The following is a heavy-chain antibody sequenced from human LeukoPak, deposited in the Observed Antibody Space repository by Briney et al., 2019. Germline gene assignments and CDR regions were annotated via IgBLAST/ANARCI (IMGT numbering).Heavy chain of an antibody. V-gene: IGHV4-34*01. D-gene: IGHD3-16*01. CDR3: ARGRGNPW. J-gene: IGHJ4*02. Sequence: SETLSLTCAVYGGSFSGYYWSWIRQPPGKGLEWIGEINHSGSTNYNPSLKSRVTISVDTSKNQFSLKLSSVAAADTAVYYCARGRGNPWWGQGTLVTVSS. CDR1: GGSFSGYY. CDR2: INHSGST.